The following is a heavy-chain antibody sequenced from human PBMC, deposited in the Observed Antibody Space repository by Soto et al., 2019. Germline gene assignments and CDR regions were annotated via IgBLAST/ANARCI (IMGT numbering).Heavy chain of an antibody. CDR3: ARDLGGAAHRVYYYGMDV. V-gene: IGHV1-69*13. CDR1: GGTFSSYA. J-gene: IGHJ6*02. CDR2: IIPIFGTA. D-gene: IGHD6-6*01. Sequence: SVKVSCKASGGTFSSYAISWVRQAPGQGLEWMGGIIPIFGTANCAQKFQGRVTITADESTSTAYMELSSLRSEDTAVYYCARDLGGAAHRVYYYGMDVWGQGTTVTVSS.